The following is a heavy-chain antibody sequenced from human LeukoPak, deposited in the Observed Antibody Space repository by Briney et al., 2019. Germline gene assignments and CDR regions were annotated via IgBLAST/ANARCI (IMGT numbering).Heavy chain of an antibody. J-gene: IGHJ3*02. CDR1: GFTFSSYA. CDR3: AKDATETTVTIIALIDAFDI. Sequence: GGSLRLSCAASGFTFSSYAMSWVRQAPGKGLEWVSAISGSGGSTYYADSVKGRFTISRDNSKNTLYLQMNSLRAEDTAVYYCAKDATETTVTIIALIDAFDIWGQGTMVTVSS. D-gene: IGHD4-17*01. CDR2: ISGSGGST. V-gene: IGHV3-23*01.